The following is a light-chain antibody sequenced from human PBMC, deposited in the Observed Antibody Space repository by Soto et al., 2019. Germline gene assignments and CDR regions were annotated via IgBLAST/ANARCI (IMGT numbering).Light chain of an antibody. J-gene: IGKJ1*01. CDR3: QQYNTYPT. Sequence: DIQMTQSPSTLSASIGDRVTITCRASQSLTSWLAWYQQKPGKAPKLLIYKASNLESGVPSRFRGSGAGTDFTLTISSLQPDDFATYYCQQYNTYPTFGQGTKVEFK. V-gene: IGKV1-5*03. CDR1: QSLTSW. CDR2: KAS.